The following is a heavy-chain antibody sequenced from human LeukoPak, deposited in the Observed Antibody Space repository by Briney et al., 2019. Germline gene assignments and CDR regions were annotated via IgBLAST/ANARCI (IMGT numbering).Heavy chain of an antibody. J-gene: IGHJ4*02. V-gene: IGHV3-23*01. CDR3: TRTVIGTNYFDY. CDR1: GFTFSSYA. CDR2: ISGSGGST. D-gene: IGHD4-11*01. Sequence: GGSLRLSCAASGFTFSSYAMSWVRQAPGKGLEWVSAISGSGGSTYYPDSVKGRFTISRDNSKNTLYMQVNSLRVEDTAVYYCTRTVIGTNYFDYWGQGTLVTVSS.